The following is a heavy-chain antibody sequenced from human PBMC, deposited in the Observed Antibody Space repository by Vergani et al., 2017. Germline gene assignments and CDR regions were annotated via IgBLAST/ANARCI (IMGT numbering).Heavy chain of an antibody. J-gene: IGHJ5*02. Sequence: QVQLVESGGGAVQPGRSLRLSCAASGFTFSSYGMHWVRQAPGKGLEWVAVIWYDGSNKYYADSVKGRFTISRDNSKNTLYLQMNSLRAVDTAVYYCARSTPLGWFDPWGRRTLVTVSS. CDR1: GFTFSSYG. CDR2: IWYDGSNK. CDR3: ARSTPLGWFDP. D-gene: IGHD2-15*01. V-gene: IGHV3-33*01.